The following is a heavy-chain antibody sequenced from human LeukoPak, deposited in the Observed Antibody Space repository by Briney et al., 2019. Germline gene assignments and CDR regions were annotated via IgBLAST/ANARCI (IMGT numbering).Heavy chain of an antibody. Sequence: GGSLRLSCAASGFTFSSYSMNWVRQAPGKGLEWVSSISSSSSYIYYADSVKGRFTISRDNAKNSLYLQMNSLRAEDTVVYYCARGGNCSSTSCSPAGDYFDYWGQGTLVTVSS. J-gene: IGHJ4*02. V-gene: IGHV3-21*01. CDR1: GFTFSSYS. CDR3: ARGGNCSSTSCSPAGDYFDY. D-gene: IGHD2-2*01. CDR2: ISSSSSYI.